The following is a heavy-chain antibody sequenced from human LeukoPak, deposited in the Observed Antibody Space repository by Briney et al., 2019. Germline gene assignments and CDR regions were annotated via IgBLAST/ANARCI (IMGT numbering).Heavy chain of an antibody. V-gene: IGHV3-30*04. CDR2: ISSDGSNK. J-gene: IGHJ3*02. D-gene: IGHD4-11*01. CDR3: ARGQHRVTYSDDAFDI. Sequence: GGSLRLSCAASGFTFSSYAMHWVRQAPGKGLEWVAFISSDGSNKFYADSVRGRVTISRDNSKNTLYLQMNNLKTEDTAVYYCARGQHRVTYSDDAFDIWGQGTMVTVSS. CDR1: GFTFSSYA.